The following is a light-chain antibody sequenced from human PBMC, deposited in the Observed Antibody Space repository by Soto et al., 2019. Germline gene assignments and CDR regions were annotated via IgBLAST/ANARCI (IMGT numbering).Light chain of an antibody. CDR3: CSYAGTYSFV. CDR1: NSDVGRYKY. J-gene: IGLJ1*01. CDR2: DVT. V-gene: IGLV2-11*01. Sequence: ALTQPRSVSGSPGQSVTVSCTGTNSDVGRYKYVSWYQQHPGKAPKLMLYDVTERPSGVPDRFSGSKSGNTASLIISGLQAEDEADYYCCSYAGTYSFVFGTGTKVTVL.